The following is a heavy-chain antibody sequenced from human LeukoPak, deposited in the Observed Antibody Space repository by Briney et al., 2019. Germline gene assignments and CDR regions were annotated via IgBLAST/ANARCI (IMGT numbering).Heavy chain of an antibody. CDR3: ARTTEAHSWRTRYYDYYMDV. CDR1: GGSISSYY. J-gene: IGHJ6*03. D-gene: IGHD6-13*01. V-gene: IGHV4-59*01. Sequence: SETLSLTCTVSGGSISSYYWSWIRQPPGKGLEWIGYICYSGSTNYNPSLKSRVTISVDTSKNQFSLKLSSVTAADTAVYYCARTTEAHSWRTRYYDYYMDVWGKGTTVTVSS. CDR2: ICYSGST.